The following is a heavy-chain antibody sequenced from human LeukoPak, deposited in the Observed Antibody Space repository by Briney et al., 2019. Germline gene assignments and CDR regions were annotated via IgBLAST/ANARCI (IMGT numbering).Heavy chain of an antibody. Sequence: PSETLSLTCTVSGDSISGFYWTWIRQPPGKGLEWIGYIYYSGSTNYNPSLKRRVTISVDTSKNQFSLKLSSVTAADTAVYYCARGVVIAPQTFDYWGQGTLVTVSS. D-gene: IGHD2-21*01. J-gene: IGHJ4*02. CDR2: IYYSGST. V-gene: IGHV4-59*01. CDR3: ARGVVIAPQTFDY. CDR1: GDSISGFY.